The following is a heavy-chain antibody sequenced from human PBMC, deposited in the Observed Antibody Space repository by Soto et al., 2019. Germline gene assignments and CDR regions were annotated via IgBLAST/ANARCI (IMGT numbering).Heavy chain of an antibody. J-gene: IGHJ4*02. CDR3: ARHLRSRNYYGSGSYYRHLDY. CDR1: GGSISSSSYY. Sequence: SETLSLTCTVSGGSISSSSYYWGWIRQPPGKGLEWIGSIYYSGSTYYNPSLKSRVTISVDTSKNQFSLKLSSVTAADTAVYYCARHLRSRNYYGSGSYYRHLDYSGPGTLVTVS. D-gene: IGHD3-10*01. V-gene: IGHV4-39*01. CDR2: IYYSGST.